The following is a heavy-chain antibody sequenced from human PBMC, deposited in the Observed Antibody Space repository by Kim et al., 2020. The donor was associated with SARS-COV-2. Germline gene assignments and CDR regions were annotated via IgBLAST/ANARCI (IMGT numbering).Heavy chain of an antibody. J-gene: IGHJ3*02. Sequence: VKGRFTISSDDSKNALYLQMNSQRAEDTAVYYCARDGAYYDFWAGYACEIWGQGTMVTVSS. V-gene: IGHV3-30*01. CDR3: ARDGAYYDFWAGYACEI. D-gene: IGHD3-3*01.